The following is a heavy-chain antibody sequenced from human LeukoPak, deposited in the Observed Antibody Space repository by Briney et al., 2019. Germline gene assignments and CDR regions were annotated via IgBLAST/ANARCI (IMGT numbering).Heavy chain of an antibody. J-gene: IGHJ4*02. CDR3: ARDVGYSGYEHFDN. CDR2: IYYSGTT. Sequence: SETLSLTCTVSGGSISSYYWSWIRQPPGKGLEWIGNIYYSGTTYYNPSLKSRVTISVDTSKNQFSLKLSSVTAADTAVYYCARDVGYSGYEHFDNWGQGTLVTVSS. CDR1: GGSISSYY. D-gene: IGHD5-12*01. V-gene: IGHV4-59*12.